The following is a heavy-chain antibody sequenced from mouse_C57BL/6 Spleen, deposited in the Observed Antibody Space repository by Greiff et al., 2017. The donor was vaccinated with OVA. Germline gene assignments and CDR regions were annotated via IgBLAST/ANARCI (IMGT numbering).Heavy chain of an antibody. V-gene: IGHV6-3*01. J-gene: IGHJ2*01. CDR3: TKNWADYFDY. CDR2: IRLKSDNYAT. Sequence: EVQLQESGGGLVQPGGSMKLSCVASGFTFSNYWMNWVRQSPEKGLEWVAQIRLKSDNYATHYAESVKGRFTISRDDSKSSVYLQMNNLRAEDTGIYYCTKNWADYFDYWGQGTTLTVSS. D-gene: IGHD4-1*01. CDR1: GFTFSNYW.